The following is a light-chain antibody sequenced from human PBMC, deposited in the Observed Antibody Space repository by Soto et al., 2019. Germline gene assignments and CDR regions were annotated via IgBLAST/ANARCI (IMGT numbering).Light chain of an antibody. CDR2: GVN. Sequence: QSALTQPPSVSGSPGQSVTISCTGTSSDVGTYSRVSWYQQPPGTAPKLLIYGVNKRPSGVSNRFSGSKSGNTASLTISGLKVEDEADYYCCSSGGSPTYVFGTGTKVTVL. J-gene: IGLJ1*01. CDR1: SSDVGTYSR. V-gene: IGLV2-23*02. CDR3: CSSGGSPTYV.